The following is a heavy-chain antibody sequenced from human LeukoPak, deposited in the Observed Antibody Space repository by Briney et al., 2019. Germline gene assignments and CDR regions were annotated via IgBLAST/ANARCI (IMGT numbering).Heavy chain of an antibody. Sequence: SETLSLTCTVSGDSISNSNSYWVWIRQAPGKGLEWIGSVYYSGITQYNPSLKSRVTVSADTSKSQFSLRVNSVTAADTAVYYCARRVEQQLVLSWFDPWGQGTLVTVSS. CDR2: VYYSGIT. CDR3: ARRVEQQLVLSWFDP. D-gene: IGHD6-13*01. V-gene: IGHV4-39*07. J-gene: IGHJ5*02. CDR1: GDSISNSNSY.